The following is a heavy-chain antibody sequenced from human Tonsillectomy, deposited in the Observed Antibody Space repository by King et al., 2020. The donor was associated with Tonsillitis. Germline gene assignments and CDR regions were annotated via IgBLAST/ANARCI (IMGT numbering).Heavy chain of an antibody. CDR1: GGSISSYY. CDR2: IHYTGST. V-gene: IGHV4-59*08. Sequence: QLQESGPGLVKPSETLSLTCSVSGGSISSYYWSWIRQPPGKGLEWIGYIHYTGSTNYNPSLKSRVALSVDTSKNHFSLKLSSVTAADTAVYYCARNRNWVVDYWGQGTLVTVSS. J-gene: IGHJ4*02. D-gene: IGHD1-1*01. CDR3: ARNRNWVVDY.